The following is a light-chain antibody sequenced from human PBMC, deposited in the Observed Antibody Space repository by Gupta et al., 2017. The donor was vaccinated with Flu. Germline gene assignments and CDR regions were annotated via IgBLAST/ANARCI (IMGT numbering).Light chain of an antibody. CDR2: GAS. J-gene: IGKJ1*01. CDR3: QQYSTSPKT. V-gene: IGKV3-20*01. CDR1: QSVSSSY. Sequence: ERATLSCRASQSVSSSYLAWYQQKLGQAPRLLIHGASSRATGIPDRFSGSGSGTDFTLTISRLEPDDFAVYYCQQYSTSPKTFGQGTKVELK.